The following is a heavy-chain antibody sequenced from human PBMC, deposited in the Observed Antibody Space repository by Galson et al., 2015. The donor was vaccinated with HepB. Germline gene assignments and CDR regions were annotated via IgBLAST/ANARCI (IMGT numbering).Heavy chain of an antibody. J-gene: IGHJ4*02. CDR1: GFTFSSFD. V-gene: IGHV3-30*04. CDR3: ARDRGYGDYLDY. CDR2: ISNDGSNK. Sequence: SLRLSCAASGFTFSSFDMHWVRQAPGKGLEWVAVISNDGSNKYYSDSVKGRFTISRDNSKNTLYLQVNSLRAEDTAVYYCARDRGYGDYLDYWGQGALVTVSS. D-gene: IGHD4-17*01.